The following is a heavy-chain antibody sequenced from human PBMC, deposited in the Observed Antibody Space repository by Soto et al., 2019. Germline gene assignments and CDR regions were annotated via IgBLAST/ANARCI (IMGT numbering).Heavy chain of an antibody. D-gene: IGHD6-13*01. CDR1: GFTFGDYA. V-gene: IGHV3-49*03. CDR2: IRSKAYGGTT. J-gene: IGHJ6*02. CDR3: TRGAAAGTEDYYYGMDV. Sequence: PGGSLRLSCTASGFTFGDYAMSWFRQAPGKGLEWVGFIRSKAYGGTTEYAASVKGRFTISRDDSKSIAYLQMNSLKTEDTAVYYCTRGAAAGTEDYYYGMDVWGQGTTVTVSS.